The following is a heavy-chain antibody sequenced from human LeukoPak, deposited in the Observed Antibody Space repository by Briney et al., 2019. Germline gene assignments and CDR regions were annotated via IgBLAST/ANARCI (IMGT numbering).Heavy chain of an antibody. J-gene: IGHJ4*02. CDR1: GFTFSSYA. Sequence: GASLRLSCAASGFTFSSYAMIWVRQAPGKGLGWVSTISGSGGSTYYADSVKGRFTISRDNSKNTLYLQMNSLRAEDTAVYYCAKGVVPAALLSADYWGQGTLVTVSS. V-gene: IGHV3-23*01. D-gene: IGHD2-2*01. CDR2: ISGSGGST. CDR3: AKGVVPAALLSADY.